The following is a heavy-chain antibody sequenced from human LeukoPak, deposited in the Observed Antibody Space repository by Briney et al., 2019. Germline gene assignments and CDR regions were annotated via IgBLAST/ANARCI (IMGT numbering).Heavy chain of an antibody. CDR2: IYTSGST. J-gene: IGHJ3*02. CDR3: ARIGGPRAFDI. D-gene: IGHD2-15*01. V-gene: IGHV4-61*02. CDR1: GGSISSGSYY. Sequence: SETLSLTCTVSGGSISSGSYYWSWIRQPAGKGLEWIGRIYTSGSTNYNPSLKSRVTISVDTSKNQFSLKLSSVTAADTAVYYCARIGGPRAFDIWGQGTMVTVSS.